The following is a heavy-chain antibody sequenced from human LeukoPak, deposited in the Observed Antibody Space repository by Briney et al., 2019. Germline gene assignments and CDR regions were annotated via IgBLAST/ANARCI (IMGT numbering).Heavy chain of an antibody. D-gene: IGHD6-19*01. V-gene: IGHV4-4*07. CDR3: ARDSAGSSGWYRVY. Sequence: SETLSLTCSVSGGSISSYYWSWIRQPAGKGLEWIGRIYSSGSTNYNPSIKSRVTMSVDTSKNQFSLKLSSVTAADTAVYYCARDSAGSSGWYRVYWGQGTLVTVSS. CDR2: IYSSGST. J-gene: IGHJ4*02. CDR1: GGSISSYY.